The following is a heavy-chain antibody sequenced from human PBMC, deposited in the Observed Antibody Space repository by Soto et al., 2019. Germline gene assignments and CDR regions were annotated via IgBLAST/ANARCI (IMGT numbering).Heavy chain of an antibody. CDR3: AKDPVYYYDSSGYFAPDY. Sequence: GGSLRLSCAASGFTFSSYAMSWVRQAPGKGLEWVSAISGSGGSTYYADSVRGRFTISRDNSKNTLYLQMNSLRAEDTAVYYCAKDPVYYYDSSGYFAPDYWGQGTLVTVSS. J-gene: IGHJ4*02. D-gene: IGHD3-22*01. CDR1: GFTFSSYA. CDR2: ISGSGGST. V-gene: IGHV3-23*01.